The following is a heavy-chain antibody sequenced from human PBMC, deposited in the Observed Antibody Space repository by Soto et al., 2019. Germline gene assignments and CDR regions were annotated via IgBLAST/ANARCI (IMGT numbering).Heavy chain of an antibody. V-gene: IGHV4-61*01. Sequence: PSETLSLTCTVSGGSVNSGSHYWSWIRQSPGKGLEWIGYIYYNGGTNNNPSLKSRVTISVDKSKNQFSLRLSSVTAADTAVYYCARDLTGNAYGSFDSWGPRTLVTVSS. CDR1: GGSVNSGSHY. CDR2: IYYNGGT. J-gene: IGHJ4*02. D-gene: IGHD6-19*01. CDR3: ARDLTGNAYGSFDS.